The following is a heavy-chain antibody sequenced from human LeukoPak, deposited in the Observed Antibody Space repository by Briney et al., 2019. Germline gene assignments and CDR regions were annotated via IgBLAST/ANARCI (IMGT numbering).Heavy chain of an antibody. D-gene: IGHD3-22*01. CDR2: IIPIFGTA. J-gene: IGHJ4*02. CDR3: ARGDNYYDSSGYYY. Sequence: GASVKVSCKXSGGTFSSYAISWVRQAPGQGLEWMGRIIPIFGTANYSQKFQGRVTITTDESTSTAYMELSSLRSEDTAVYYCARGDNYYDSSGYYYWGQGTLVTVSS. V-gene: IGHV1-69*05. CDR1: GGTFSSYA.